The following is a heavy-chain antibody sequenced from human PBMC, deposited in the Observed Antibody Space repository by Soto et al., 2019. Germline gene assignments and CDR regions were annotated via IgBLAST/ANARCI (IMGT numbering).Heavy chain of an antibody. CDR2: IYYSGST. J-gene: IGHJ4*02. V-gene: IGHV4-31*03. Sequence: SDTLSLTCTVSGGSISSGGYYWSWIRQHPGKGLEWIGYIYYSGSTYYNPSLKSRVTISVDTSKNQFSLKLSSVTAADTAVYYCARVGDDCSSTSCYVLDYWGQGALVTSPQ. CDR1: GGSISSGGYY. D-gene: IGHD2-2*01. CDR3: ARVGDDCSSTSCYVLDY.